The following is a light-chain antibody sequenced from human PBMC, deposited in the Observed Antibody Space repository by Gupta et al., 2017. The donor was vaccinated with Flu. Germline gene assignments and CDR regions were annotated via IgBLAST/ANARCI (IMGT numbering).Light chain of an antibody. CDR3: QQRSLWPLT. Sequence: PATLPLSSGETATLSCRASQNVGRQIAWYQQKPGLAPRLIMFDASNSATGIPATFSGSGSGTDFTLTIINLETEDFAFYFCQQRSLWPLTFGRGTKVEI. CDR2: DAS. CDR1: QNVGRQ. J-gene: IGKJ4*01. V-gene: IGKV3-11*01.